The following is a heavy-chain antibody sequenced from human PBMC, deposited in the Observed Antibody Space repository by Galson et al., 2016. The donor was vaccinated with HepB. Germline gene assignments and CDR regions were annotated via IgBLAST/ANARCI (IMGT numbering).Heavy chain of an antibody. V-gene: IGHV4-34*10. J-gene: IGHJ3*02. CDR1: GGSFRGYY. Sequence: ATLSLTCTVYGGSFRGYYWSWIRQSPGKGLEWLGEINHHGNSNYNPSLKSRLTISVDKSQNQVYLQLTSVTAADTAIYFCARPRREYCSGGSCYRPTPQDAYDIWGQGSLVTVSS. CDR2: INHHGNS. D-gene: IGHD2-15*01. CDR3: ARPRREYCSGGSCYRPTPQDAYDI.